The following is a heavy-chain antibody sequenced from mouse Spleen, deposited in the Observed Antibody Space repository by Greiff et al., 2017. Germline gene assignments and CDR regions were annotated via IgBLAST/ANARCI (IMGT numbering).Heavy chain of an antibody. CDR2: INPYNDGT. Sequence: EVQLVESGPELVKPGASVKMSCKASGYTFTSYVMHWVKQKPGQGLEWIGYINPYNDGTKYNEKFKGKATLTSDKSSSTAYMELSSLTSEDSAVYYCARSGGYYSTAMDYWGQGTSVTVSS. CDR3: ARSGGYYSTAMDY. V-gene: IGHV1-14*01. J-gene: IGHJ4*01. D-gene: IGHD2-3*01. CDR1: GYTFTSYV.